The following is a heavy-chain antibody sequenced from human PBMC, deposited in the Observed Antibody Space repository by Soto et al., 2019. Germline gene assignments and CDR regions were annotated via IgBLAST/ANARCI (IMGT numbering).Heavy chain of an antibody. V-gene: IGHV1-69*13. CDR1: VGTFSSYA. CDR3: ARVPYSGSYGNAFDI. D-gene: IGHD1-26*01. J-gene: IGHJ3*02. CDR2: IIPIFGTA. Sequence: SVKVTCKASVGTFSSYAMSCVRQAPGQGLEWMGGIIPIFGTANYAQKFQGRVTITADESTSTAYMELSSLRSEDTAVYYCARVPYSGSYGNAFDIWGQGTMVTVSS.